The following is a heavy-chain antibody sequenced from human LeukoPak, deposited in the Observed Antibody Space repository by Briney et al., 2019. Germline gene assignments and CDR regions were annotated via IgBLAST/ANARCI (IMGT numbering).Heavy chain of an antibody. CDR1: GGSISSYY. D-gene: IGHD3-10*01. CDR2: IYYSGST. V-gene: IGHV4-59*08. CDR3: ARLDYYGSGGT. J-gene: IGHJ5*02. Sequence: SETLSFTCTVSGGSISSYYWSWIRQPPGKGLEWIGYIYYSGSTNYNPSLKSRVTISVDTSKNQFSLKLSSVTAADTAVYYCARLDYYGSGGTWGQGTLVTVSS.